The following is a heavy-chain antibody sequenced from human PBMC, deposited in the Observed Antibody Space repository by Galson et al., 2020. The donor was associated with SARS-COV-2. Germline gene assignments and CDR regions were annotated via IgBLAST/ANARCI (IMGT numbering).Heavy chain of an antibody. D-gene: IGHD1-26*01. CDR3: AREGVGATPYFDY. Sequence: GGSLRLSCAASGFTVSSNYMSWVRQAPGKGLEWVSVIYSGGSTYYADSVKGRFTISRDNSKNTLYLQMNSLRAEDTAVYYCAREGVGATPYFDYWGQGTLVTVSS. CDR1: GFTVSSNY. V-gene: IGHV3-53*01. CDR2: IYSGGST. J-gene: IGHJ4*02.